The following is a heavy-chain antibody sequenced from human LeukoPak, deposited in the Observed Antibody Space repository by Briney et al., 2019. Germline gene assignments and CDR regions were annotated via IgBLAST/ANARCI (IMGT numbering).Heavy chain of an antibody. CDR3: AKDPYSSDPYNWFDP. J-gene: IGHJ5*02. D-gene: IGHD3-22*01. V-gene: IGHV1-46*01. Sequence: GASVKVSCKASGYTFTSYYIHWVRQAPGQGLEWMGIIYPGGGSTSYAQKFQGRVTMTRDMSTSTVYMELSSLRSEDTAVYYCAKDPYSSDPYNWFDPWGRGTLVTVSS. CDR1: GYTFTSYY. CDR2: IYPGGGST.